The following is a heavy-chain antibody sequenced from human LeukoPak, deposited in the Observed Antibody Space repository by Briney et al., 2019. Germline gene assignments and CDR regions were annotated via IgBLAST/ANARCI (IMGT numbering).Heavy chain of an antibody. CDR1: GVSISSSNSY. V-gene: IGHV4-39*01. Sequence: PSETLSLTCTVSGVSISSSNSYWGWIRQPPGKGLEWIGSIYYSGNTYYNASFKSQFSISIYTSKNHFSLRLTSVTAADTAVYYCARQTGSGLFVLPGGQGTLVTVSS. D-gene: IGHD3/OR15-3a*01. J-gene: IGHJ4*02. CDR3: ARQTGSGLFVLP. CDR2: IYYSGNT.